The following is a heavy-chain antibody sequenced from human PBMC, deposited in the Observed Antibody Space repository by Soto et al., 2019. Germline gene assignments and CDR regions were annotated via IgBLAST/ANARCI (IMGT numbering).Heavy chain of an antibody. CDR2: ISWNSGSV. D-gene: IGHD1-20*01. V-gene: IGHV3-9*01. CDR1: GFTFDNYA. Sequence: DVQLVESGGGLVQPGMSLRLSCAASGFTFDNYAMPWVRQAPGKGLERVSGISWNSGSVADADSVNGRFTISRDNAKNSRHIQHISLRAEDTAVSYCAKGGGYDWNDGGGTGWSDPWGQGTLVTV. J-gene: IGHJ5*02. CDR3: AKGGGYDWNDGGGTGWSDP.